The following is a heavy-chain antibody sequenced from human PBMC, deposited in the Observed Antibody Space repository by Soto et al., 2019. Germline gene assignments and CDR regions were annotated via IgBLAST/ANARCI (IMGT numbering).Heavy chain of an antibody. D-gene: IGHD6-13*01. CDR1: GGTFSSYV. CDR3: ATGDVAGKPYYYDSGMEV. Sequence: QVQLVQSGAEVKKPGSSVKVSCKASGGTFSSYVINWVRQSPGHGLEWMGGIIPIFGIPSDAQNFQGRVTITADDSPSTAYVELSSLRSADTAVYYCATGDVAGKPYYYDSGMEVWGQGTTVTVSS. CDR2: IIPIFGIP. V-gene: IGHV1-69*01. J-gene: IGHJ6*02.